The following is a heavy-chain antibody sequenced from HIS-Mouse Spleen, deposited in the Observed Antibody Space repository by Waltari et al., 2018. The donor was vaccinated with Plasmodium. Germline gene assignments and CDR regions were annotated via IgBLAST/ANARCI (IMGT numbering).Heavy chain of an antibody. CDR1: GGSLRGYY. CDR2: INHSGST. Sequence: QMQLQQWGAGLLKPSETLSLTCAVYGGSLRGYYWSWMRQPPGKGLEWIGEINHSGSTNYNPSLKSRVTISVDTSKNQFSLKLSSVTAADTAVYYCARVTSSGVYWYFDLWGRGTLVTVSS. V-gene: IGHV4-34*01. CDR3: ARVTSSGVYWYFDL. J-gene: IGHJ2*01. D-gene: IGHD3-3*01.